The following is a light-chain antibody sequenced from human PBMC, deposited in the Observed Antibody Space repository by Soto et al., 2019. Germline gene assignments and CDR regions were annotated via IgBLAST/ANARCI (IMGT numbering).Light chain of an antibody. J-gene: IGLJ1*01. CDR2: GNN. Sequence: QSALTQPPSVSGAPGQRVTISCTGSSSNIGADFDVHWYQHLPGTAPKLLIYGNNIRPSGVPDRFSGSRSGTSASLAITGLQADDEADYYCQSYDNSLPALYLFGTGTKLTVL. CDR1: SSNIGADFD. V-gene: IGLV1-40*01. CDR3: QSYDNSLPALYL.